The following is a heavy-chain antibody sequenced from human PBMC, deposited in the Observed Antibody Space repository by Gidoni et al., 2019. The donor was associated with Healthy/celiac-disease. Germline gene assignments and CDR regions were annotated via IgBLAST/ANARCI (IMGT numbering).Heavy chain of an antibody. CDR2: IVVGSGNT. D-gene: IGHD3-10*01. J-gene: IGHJ6*02. V-gene: IGHV1-58*01. CDR1: GFTFTSSA. CDR3: AIGGGSGSYGDYYYYYGMDV. Sequence: QMQLVQSGPEVKKPGTSVKVSCKASGFTFTSSAVPWVRQARGQRLEWIGWIVVGSGNTNYAQKFQERVTITRDMSTSTAYMELSSLRSEDTAVYYCAIGGGSGSYGDYYYYYGMDVWGQGTTVTVSS.